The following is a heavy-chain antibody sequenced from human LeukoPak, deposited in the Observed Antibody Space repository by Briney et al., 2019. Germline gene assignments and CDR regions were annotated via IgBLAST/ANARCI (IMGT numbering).Heavy chain of an antibody. J-gene: IGHJ4*02. D-gene: IGHD3-10*01. CDR3: ARLITYYYGSGRPHFDY. V-gene: IGHV4-34*01. CDR2: INHSGST. CDR1: GGSFSGYY. Sequence: SETLSLTCAVYGGSFSGYYWSWIRQPPGKGLEWIGEINHSGSTNHNPSLKSRVTISVDTSKNQFSLKLSSVTAADTAVYYCARLITYYYGSGRPHFDYWGQGTLVTVSS.